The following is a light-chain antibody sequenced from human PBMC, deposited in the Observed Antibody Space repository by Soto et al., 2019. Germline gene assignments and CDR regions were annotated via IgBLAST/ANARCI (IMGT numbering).Light chain of an antibody. CDR3: AAWDDSLNAWV. CDR1: SSNIGSDT. V-gene: IGLV1-44*01. Sequence: QLVLTQPPSASGTPGQRVTISCSGSSSNIGSDTINWYQQLPGTAPKLLIYSNNQRPSGLPDRFSGSKSGTSASLAISGLQSEDEADFYCAAWDDSLNAWVFGGGTKLTVL. CDR2: SNN. J-gene: IGLJ3*02.